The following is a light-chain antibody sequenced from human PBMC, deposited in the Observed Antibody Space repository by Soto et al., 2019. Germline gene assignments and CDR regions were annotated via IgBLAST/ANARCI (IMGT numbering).Light chain of an antibody. CDR3: QQYNTYPWT. CDR2: DAS. J-gene: IGKJ1*01. Sequence: DIQMTQSPATLSASVGDRVTITCRASQSISSWLAWYQQKPGKVPKLLIDDASSLESGVPSRFSGSGSGTEFTRTISSLQPVDFATYYCQQYNTYPWTFGQGTKVEIK. CDR1: QSISSW. V-gene: IGKV1-5*01.